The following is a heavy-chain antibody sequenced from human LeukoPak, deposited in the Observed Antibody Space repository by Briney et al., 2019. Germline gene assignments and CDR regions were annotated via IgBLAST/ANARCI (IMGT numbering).Heavy chain of an antibody. D-gene: IGHD6-13*01. V-gene: IGHV1-46*01. J-gene: IGHJ6*02. CDR3: ARGGWAAGPSGGYYYYGMDV. CDR1: GYTFTSYY. CDR2: INPSGGST. Sequence: ASVKVSCEASGYTFTSYYMHWVRQAPGQGLEWMGIINPSGGSTSYAQKFQGRVTMTRDTSTSTVYMELSSLRSEDTAVYYCARGGWAAGPSGGYYYYGMDVWGQGTTVTVSS.